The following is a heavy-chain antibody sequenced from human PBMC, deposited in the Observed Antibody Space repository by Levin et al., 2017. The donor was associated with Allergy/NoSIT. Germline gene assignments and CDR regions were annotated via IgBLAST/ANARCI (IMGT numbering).Heavy chain of an antibody. Sequence: TGGSLRLSCKASGYSFSAYWITWVRQMPGKGLEWMGIIYPGDSETRYSPSFQGQVTMSADSSISTAYLQLSNLRASDTAMYYCARLGGGYRFYNGMDVWGLGTTVTVSS. J-gene: IGHJ6*02. CDR3: ARLGGGYRFYNGMDV. D-gene: IGHD3-16*02. CDR1: GYSFSAYW. V-gene: IGHV5-51*01. CDR2: IYPGDSET.